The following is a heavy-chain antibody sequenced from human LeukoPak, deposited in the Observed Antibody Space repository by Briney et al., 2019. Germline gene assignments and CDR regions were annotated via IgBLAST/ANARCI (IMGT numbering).Heavy chain of an antibody. J-gene: IGHJ4*02. Sequence: GGSLRLSCAASGFTFSSYAMSWVRQAPGKGLEWVSAISGSGGSTYYADSVKGRFTIFRDNSKNTLYLQMNSLRAEDTAVYYCAKDHHYSSGWPVDYWGQGTLVTVSS. CDR2: ISGSGGST. CDR3: AKDHHYSSGWPVDY. V-gene: IGHV3-23*01. D-gene: IGHD6-19*01. CDR1: GFTFSSYA.